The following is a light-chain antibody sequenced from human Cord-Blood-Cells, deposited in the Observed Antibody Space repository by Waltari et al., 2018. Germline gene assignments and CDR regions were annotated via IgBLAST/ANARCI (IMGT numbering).Light chain of an antibody. J-gene: IGKJ3*01. Sequence: EIVMTPSPATLSVSPGERATLSCRASQSVSSNLAWYQQKPGQAPRLLIYGAATRATGIPARCSGSGSGTEFTLTISSLQSEDFAVYYCQQYNNWPPGTFGPGTKVDIK. CDR2: GAA. CDR3: QQYNNWPPGT. V-gene: IGKV3-15*01. CDR1: QSVSSN.